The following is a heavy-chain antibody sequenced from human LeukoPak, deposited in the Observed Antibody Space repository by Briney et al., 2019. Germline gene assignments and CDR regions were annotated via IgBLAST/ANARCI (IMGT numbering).Heavy chain of an antibody. CDR2: ITSSSTI. D-gene: IGHD4-17*01. Sequence: GGSLRLSCAASGFIFSNYNMNWVRQTPGKGLEWVSQITSSSTIYYADSVKGRFTISRDNGRNYMYLQMNNLRVEDTALYYCARDRLRGWGNWFGPWGQGTLVTVSS. CDR1: GFIFSNYN. CDR3: ARDRLRGWGNWFGP. J-gene: IGHJ5*02. V-gene: IGHV3-69-1*01.